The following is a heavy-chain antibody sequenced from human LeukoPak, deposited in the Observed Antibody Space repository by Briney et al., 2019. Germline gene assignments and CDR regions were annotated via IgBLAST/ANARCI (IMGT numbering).Heavy chain of an antibody. CDR3: VKILPSSVVVAAHAFDF. D-gene: IGHD2-15*01. V-gene: IGHV3-23*01. J-gene: IGHJ4*02. CDR2: ISGSGGST. Sequence: GGSLRLSCAASGFTFSSYAMSWVRQAPGKGLEWVSAISGSGGSTYYADSVKGRFTISRDNSKNTLYLQMNSLRAEDTAVYYCVKILPSSVVVAAHAFDFWGQGTRVTVFS. CDR1: GFTFSSYA.